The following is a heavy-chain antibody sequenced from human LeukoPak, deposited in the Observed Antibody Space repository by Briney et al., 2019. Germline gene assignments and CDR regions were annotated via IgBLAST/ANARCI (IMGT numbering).Heavy chain of an antibody. CDR2: IYYSGST. CDR1: GGSISSYY. D-gene: IGHD3-3*01. J-gene: IGHJ4*02. Sequence: SETLSLTCTVSGGSISSYYWSWIRQPPGKGLEWIGYIYYSGSTNYNPSLKSRVTISVDTSKNQFSLKLSSVTAADTAVYCCARLRTIFGVVAPFVDYWGQGTLVTVSS. CDR3: ARLRTIFGVVAPFVDY. V-gene: IGHV4-59*08.